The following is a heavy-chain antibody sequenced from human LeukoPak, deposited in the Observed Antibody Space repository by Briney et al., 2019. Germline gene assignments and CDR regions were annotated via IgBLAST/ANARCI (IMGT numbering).Heavy chain of an antibody. J-gene: IGHJ4*02. CDR1: GGSISSYY. D-gene: IGHD6-13*01. Sequence: SETLSLTCTVSGGSISSYYWSWIRQPPGKGVEWIGDIYHSGITNYNPSLKSRVTISVDTSKNQFSLKLSSVTAADTAVYYCATASLSSSWYEFDYWGQGTLVTVSS. CDR3: ATASLSSSWYEFDY. V-gene: IGHV4-59*01. CDR2: IYHSGIT.